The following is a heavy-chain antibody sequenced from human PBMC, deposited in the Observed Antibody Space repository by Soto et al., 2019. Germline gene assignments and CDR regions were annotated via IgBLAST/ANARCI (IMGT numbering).Heavy chain of an antibody. Sequence: QVQLVQSGAEVKKPGSSVKVSCKASGGTFSSYAISWVRQAPGQGLEWMGGIVPIFGTANYAQKIQGRVTITADESTSTDKVELSSLRSEDTDVDYWASRYYGSGSYYNYYYGMDVWGQGTTVTVSS. J-gene: IGHJ6*02. V-gene: IGHV1-69*01. D-gene: IGHD3-10*01. CDR3: ASRYYGSGSYYNYYYGMDV. CDR1: GGTFSSYA. CDR2: IVPIFGTA.